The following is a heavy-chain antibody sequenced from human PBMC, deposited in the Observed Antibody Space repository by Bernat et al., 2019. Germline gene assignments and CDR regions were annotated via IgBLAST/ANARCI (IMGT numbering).Heavy chain of an antibody. V-gene: IGHV4-59*01. D-gene: IGHD3-22*01. J-gene: IGHJ4*02. CDR1: GGSISSYY. CDR3: ARSRDRKINPIDY. CDR2: IYYSGST. Sequence: QVQLQESGPGLVKPSETLSLTCTVSGGSISSYYWSWIRQPPGKGLEWIGYIYYSGSTNYNPSLKSRVTISVDTSKNQFSLKLSSVTAADTAVYYCARSRDRKINPIDYWGQGTLVTVSS.